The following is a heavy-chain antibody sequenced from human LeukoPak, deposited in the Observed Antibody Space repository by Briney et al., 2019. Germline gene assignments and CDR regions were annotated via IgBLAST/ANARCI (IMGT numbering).Heavy chain of an antibody. Sequence: PGGSLRLSCAASGFTFSSYAMSWVRQAPGKGLEWVSAISGSGGSTYYADSVRGRFTISRDNSKNALYLQMNSLRAEDTAVYYCAKDVRNSGSPRYFDYWGQGTLVTVSS. CDR3: AKDVRNSGSPRYFDY. CDR1: GFTFSSYA. CDR2: ISGSGGST. D-gene: IGHD1-26*01. V-gene: IGHV3-23*01. J-gene: IGHJ4*02.